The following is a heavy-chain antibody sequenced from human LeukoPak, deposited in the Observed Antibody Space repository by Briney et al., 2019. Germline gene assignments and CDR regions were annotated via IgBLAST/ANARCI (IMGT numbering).Heavy chain of an antibody. D-gene: IGHD6-19*01. V-gene: IGHV3-64*01. Sequence: GGSLRLSCAASGFTFSSYTMHWVRQAPGKGLEYVSAISSNGGSTYYANSVKGRFTISRDNSKNTLYLQMGSLRAEDMAVYYCARGRGWSSYYGMDVWGQGTTVTVSS. J-gene: IGHJ6*02. CDR1: GFTFSSYT. CDR2: ISSNGGST. CDR3: ARGRGWSSYYGMDV.